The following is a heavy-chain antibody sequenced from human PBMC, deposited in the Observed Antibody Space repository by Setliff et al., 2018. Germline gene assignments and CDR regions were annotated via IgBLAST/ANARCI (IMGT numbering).Heavy chain of an antibody. CDR3: ARSGDYIWGSYRPYYFDH. CDR1: GXXISRCYD. D-gene: IGHD3-16*02. CDR2: IDYSGTI. V-gene: IGHV4-38-2*01. J-gene: IGHJ4*02. Sequence: SETLSLTCAVXGXXISRCYDWGWIRQPPGKGLEWIGSIDYSGTIYYNPSLKSRVTIPVDTSKNQVSLKLSSVTAADTAVYYCARSGDYIWGSYRPYYFDHWGQGTLVTVSS.